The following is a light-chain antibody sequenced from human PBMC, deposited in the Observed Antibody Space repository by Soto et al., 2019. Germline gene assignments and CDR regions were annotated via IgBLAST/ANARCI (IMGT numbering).Light chain of an antibody. J-gene: IGKJ4*01. CDR3: QQYASSPLT. Sequence: EIVLTQSPGTLSVSPGERATLSCRASQSVGRNYLAWYQQKPGQAPRLLIYDASSRATGIPDRFSGSGSGTDFTLTISRPEPEDFAVYSCQQYASSPLTFGGGTKVEAK. V-gene: IGKV3-20*01. CDR2: DAS. CDR1: QSVGRNY.